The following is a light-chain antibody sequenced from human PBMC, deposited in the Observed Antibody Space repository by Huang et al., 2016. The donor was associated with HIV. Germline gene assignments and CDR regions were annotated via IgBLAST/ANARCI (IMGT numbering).Light chain of an antibody. CDR2: AAS. J-gene: IGKJ4*01. CDR3: QQFSSYSPLT. Sequence: IQLTQSPSSLSASVGDRVTITCRASQGISNSLVWYQQKPGRAPKLLIYAASTLQSGVTSRFRGSGSGTDVTLTIISLQPEDSATYYCQQFSSYSPLTFGGGTKVEIK. V-gene: IGKV1-9*01. CDR1: QGISNS.